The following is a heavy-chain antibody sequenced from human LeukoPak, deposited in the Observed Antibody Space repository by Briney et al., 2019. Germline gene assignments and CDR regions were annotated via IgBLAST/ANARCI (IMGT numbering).Heavy chain of an antibody. CDR3: AKLSYIAAAAPHFDY. Sequence: GGSLRLSCAASGYTFSSYAMSWVRQAPGKGLEWVSAISGSGGSTYYADSVKGRFTISRDNSKNTLYLQMNSLRAEDTAVYYCAKLSYIAAAAPHFDYWGQGTLVTVSS. CDR1: GYTFSSYA. V-gene: IGHV3-23*01. J-gene: IGHJ4*02. CDR2: ISGSGGST. D-gene: IGHD6-13*01.